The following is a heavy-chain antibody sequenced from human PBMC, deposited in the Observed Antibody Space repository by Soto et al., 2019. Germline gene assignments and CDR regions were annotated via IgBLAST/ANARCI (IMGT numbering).Heavy chain of an antibody. J-gene: IGHJ4*02. CDR1: GSTFRSYG. CDR3: ASGGDYFDY. V-gene: IGHV3-33*01. CDR2: IWYDGSNK. D-gene: IGHD3-16*01. Sequence: SLRLSCAPIGSTFRSYGMNWVGQATGKGLEWVALIWYDGSNKYYADSVKGRFTISRDNSRDTLYLQMNSLRAEDTAVYYRASGGDYFDYWGQGT.